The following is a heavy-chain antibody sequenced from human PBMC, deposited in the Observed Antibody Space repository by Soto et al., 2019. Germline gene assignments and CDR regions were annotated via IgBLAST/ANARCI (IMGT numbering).Heavy chain of an antibody. D-gene: IGHD3-10*01. CDR1: GHTFTGYY. CDR3: AREPFWIGELLWVPRYYYGMDV. Sequence: GASVKVSCKASGHTFTGYYMHWVRQALGQGLEWMGWINPNSGGTNYAQKFQGRVTMTRDTSISTAYMELSRRRSDDTAVYYWAREPFWIGELLWVPRYYYGMDVWGQGTTVTVSS. V-gene: IGHV1-2*02. J-gene: IGHJ6*02. CDR2: INPNSGGT.